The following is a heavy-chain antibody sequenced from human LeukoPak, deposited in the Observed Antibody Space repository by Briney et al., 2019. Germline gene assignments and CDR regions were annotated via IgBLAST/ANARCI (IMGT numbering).Heavy chain of an antibody. D-gene: IGHD1-26*01. J-gene: IGHJ4*02. CDR2: IYHSGST. V-gene: IGHV4-38-2*02. Sequence: SQTLSLTCTVSGYSIGTGYYWGWIRQPPGKGLEWIGSIYHSGSTYYNPSLKSRVTISVDTSKNQFSLKLSSVTAADTAVYYCARAPLRGSYDFDYWGQGTLVTVSS. CDR1: GYSIGTGYY. CDR3: ARAPLRGSYDFDY.